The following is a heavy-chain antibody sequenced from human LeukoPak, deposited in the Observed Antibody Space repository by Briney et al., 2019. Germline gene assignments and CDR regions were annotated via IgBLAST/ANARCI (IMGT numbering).Heavy chain of an antibody. CDR3: ARDRGYSGSYYFDY. CDR2: IYYSGST. CDR1: GGSISSYY. D-gene: IGHD1-26*01. V-gene: IGHV4-59*06. J-gene: IGHJ4*02. Sequence: PSETLSLTCTVSGGSISSYYWSWIRQHPGKGLEWIGYIYYSGSTYYNPSLKSRVTISVDTSKNQFSLKLSSVTAADTAVYYCARDRGYSGSYYFDYWGQGTLVTVSS.